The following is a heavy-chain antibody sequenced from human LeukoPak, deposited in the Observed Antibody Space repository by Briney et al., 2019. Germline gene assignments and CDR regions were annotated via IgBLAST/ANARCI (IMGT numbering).Heavy chain of an antibody. CDR2: IYTSGST. Sequence: SETLSLTCTVSGGSISSGSYYWSWIRQPAGKGLEWIGRIYTSGSTNYNPSLKSRVTISVDTSKNQFSLKLSSVTAADTAVYYRARGPRWELPFDYWGQGTLVTVSS. V-gene: IGHV4-61*02. D-gene: IGHD1-26*01. J-gene: IGHJ4*02. CDR3: ARGPRWELPFDY. CDR1: GGSISSGSYY.